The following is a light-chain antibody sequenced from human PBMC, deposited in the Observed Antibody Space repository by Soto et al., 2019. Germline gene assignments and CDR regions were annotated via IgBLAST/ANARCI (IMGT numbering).Light chain of an antibody. CDR2: DAS. Sequence: DIQMTQSPSTLSASVGDRVTITCRASQSISSWLAWYQQKPGKAPKLLIYDASSLESWVPSRFSGSGSGTEFTLTISSLQPDDFATYYCQQYNSYSPPWTFGQGTKVEIK. J-gene: IGKJ1*01. V-gene: IGKV1-5*01. CDR3: QQYNSYSPPWT. CDR1: QSISSW.